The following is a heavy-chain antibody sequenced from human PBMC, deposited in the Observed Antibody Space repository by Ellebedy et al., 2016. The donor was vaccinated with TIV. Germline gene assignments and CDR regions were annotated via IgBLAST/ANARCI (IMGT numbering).Heavy chain of an antibody. J-gene: IGHJ4*02. D-gene: IGHD6-6*01. V-gene: IGHV1-46*01. CDR2: INPSGGST. CDR3: ASIAARPSLFDY. CDR1: GYTFTSYY. Sequence: ASVKVSCXASGYTFTSYYMHWVRQAPGQGLEWMGIINPSGGSTSYAQKFQGRVTITADESTSTAYMELSSLRSEDTAVYYCASIAARPSLFDYWGQGTLVTVSS.